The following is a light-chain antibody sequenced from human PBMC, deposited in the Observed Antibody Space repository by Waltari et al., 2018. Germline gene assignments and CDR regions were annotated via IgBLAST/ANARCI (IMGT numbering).Light chain of an antibody. CDR2: KVS. V-gene: IGKV2-30*02. CDR3: MQGTHWPWT. Sequence: DVVITQSPLSLPVTLGQPASISCRSSQSLVHSDGNTYLNWFHQRPGQSPRRLIYKVSNRDSGVPDRFSGSVSGTDFTLKISRVEAEDVGVYYCMQGTHWPWTFGQGTKVEIK. J-gene: IGKJ1*01. CDR1: QSLVHSDGNTY.